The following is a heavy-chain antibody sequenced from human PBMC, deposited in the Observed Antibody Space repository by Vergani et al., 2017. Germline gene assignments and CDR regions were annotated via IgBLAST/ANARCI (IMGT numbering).Heavy chain of an antibody. D-gene: IGHD4-23*01. CDR1: GYTFTSYY. CDR2: INPSGGST. V-gene: IGHV1-46*01. CDR3: ARYINYGCKRPPYYYYYYGMDV. J-gene: IGHJ6*02. Sequence: QVQLVPSGAEVKKPGASVKVSCKASGYTFTSYYMHWVRPAPGQGLEWMGIINPSGGSTSYAQKIQGRVTMTRDTSTSTVYRELSSLRSEDTAVYYCARYINYGCKRPPYYYYYYGMDVWGQGTTVTVSS.